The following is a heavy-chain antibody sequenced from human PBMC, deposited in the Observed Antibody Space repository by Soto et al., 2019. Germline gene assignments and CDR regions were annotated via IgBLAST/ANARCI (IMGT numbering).Heavy chain of an antibody. J-gene: IGHJ3*02. CDR1: GGSVNSGNYY. D-gene: IGHD1-1*01. CDR2: MSHSGGT. Sequence: QVQLQQWGAGLLKPSETLSLTCAVFGGSVNSGNYYWSWIQQPPGKGLEWIGEMSHSGGTHFNPSLKRRVTISVDTSKNQFSLKMSSVTAADTALYYCARVERGTATTVVDAFDIWGPGTMVTVSS. V-gene: IGHV4-34*01. CDR3: ARVERGTATTVVDAFDI.